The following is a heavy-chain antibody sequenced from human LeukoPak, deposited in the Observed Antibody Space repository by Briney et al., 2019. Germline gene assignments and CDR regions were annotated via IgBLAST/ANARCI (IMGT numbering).Heavy chain of an antibody. J-gene: IGHJ6*02. V-gene: IGHV3-74*01. D-gene: IGHD6-13*01. CDR1: GFTFSSNW. CDR2: INEDGSTT. Sequence: PGGSLRLSCAASGFTFSSNWMHWVRQAPGKGLVWVSRINEDGSTTNYADSVKGRSTIFRDNAKNTLYLQMSSLRVDDTAVYYCAKAASSSWPSYYYGMDVWGQGTTVTVSS. CDR3: AKAASSSWPSYYYGMDV.